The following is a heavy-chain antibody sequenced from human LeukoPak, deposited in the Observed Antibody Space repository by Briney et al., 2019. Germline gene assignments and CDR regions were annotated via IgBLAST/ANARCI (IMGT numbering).Heavy chain of an antibody. CDR2: IWYDGSNK. D-gene: IGHD6-13*01. CDR3: AKDFRRGIAAAGTVDY. Sequence: GGSLRLSCAASGFTFSSYGMHWVRQAPGKGLEWVAVIWYDGSNKYYADSGKGRFTISRDNSKNPLYLQMNSLRAEDTAVYYCAKDFRRGIAAAGTVDYWGQGTLVTVSS. V-gene: IGHV3-33*06. CDR1: GFTFSSYG. J-gene: IGHJ4*02.